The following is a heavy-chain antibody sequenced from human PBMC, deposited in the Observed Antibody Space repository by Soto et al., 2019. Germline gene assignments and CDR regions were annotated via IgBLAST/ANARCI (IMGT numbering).Heavy chain of an antibody. Sequence: EVQLVESGGGLVQPGGSLRLSCAASGFIFSDHYMDWVRQAPGKGLEWVGRTRNKANNYTTEYAASVKGRFTISRDDSQSSLNLQMNSLKTDDTAVYYCVRVAAGGGLDYWGQGTLVTVSS. D-gene: IGHD1-26*01. CDR3: VRVAAGGGLDY. CDR1: GFIFSDHY. V-gene: IGHV3-72*01. CDR2: TRNKANNYTT. J-gene: IGHJ4*02.